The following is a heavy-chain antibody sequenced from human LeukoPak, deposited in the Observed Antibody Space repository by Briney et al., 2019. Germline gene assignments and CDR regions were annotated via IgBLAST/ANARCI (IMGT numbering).Heavy chain of an antibody. V-gene: IGHV4-39*01. CDR2: IHFSGST. CDR3: ARRMGALGF. Sequence: PSETLSLTCSASGGSISNIIYYWAWVRLPPGKGLEWIGSIHFSGSTYYNPSLKSRVTISADTSKNQFSLRLNFVTAADTAVYYCARRMGALGFWGQGALVTVSS. CDR1: GGSISNIIYY. J-gene: IGHJ4*02. D-gene: IGHD1-26*01.